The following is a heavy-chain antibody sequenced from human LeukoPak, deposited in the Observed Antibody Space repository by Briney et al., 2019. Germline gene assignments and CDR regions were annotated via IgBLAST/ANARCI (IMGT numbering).Heavy chain of an antibody. D-gene: IGHD4-23*01. CDR2: INYSGNT. CDR1: GGSISSGSYY. Sequence: SETLSLTCTVSGGSISSGSYYWGWIRQPPGKGPEWIGSINYSGNTYYNPSLKSRVTISVDTSKTHFSLKLSSVTAADTAVYYCARTVVTRGAAFDIWGQGTMVTVSS. CDR3: ARTVVTRGAAFDI. J-gene: IGHJ3*02. V-gene: IGHV4-39*02.